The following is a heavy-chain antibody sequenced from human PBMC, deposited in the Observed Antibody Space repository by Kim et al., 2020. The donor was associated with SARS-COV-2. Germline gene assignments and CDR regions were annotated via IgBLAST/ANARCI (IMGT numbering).Heavy chain of an antibody. V-gene: IGHV3-53*01. Sequence: GGSLRLSCAASGFTVSSNYMSWVRQAPGKGLEWVSVIYSGGSTYYADSVKGRFTISRDNSKNTLYLQMNSLRAEDTAVYYCARDLGPYYDILTGYHTAGAFDIWGQGTMVTVSS. CDR3: ARDLGPYYDILTGYHTAGAFDI. D-gene: IGHD3-9*01. CDR1: GFTVSSNY. J-gene: IGHJ3*02. CDR2: IYSGGST.